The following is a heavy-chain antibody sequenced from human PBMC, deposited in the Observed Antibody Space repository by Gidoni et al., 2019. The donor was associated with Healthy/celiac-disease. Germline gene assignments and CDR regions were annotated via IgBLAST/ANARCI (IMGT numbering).Heavy chain of an antibody. V-gene: IGHV1-18*01. CDR2: ISAYNGNT. J-gene: IGHJ4*02. Sequence: QVQLVQSGAEVKKPGASVKVSCKASGYTFTSYGISWVRQAPGQGLEWMGWISAYNGNTNYAQKLQGRVTMTTDTSTSTAYMELRSLRSDDTAVYYCARETTTGYSSGWYRAIDYWGQGTLVTVSS. CDR1: GYTFTSYG. CDR3: ARETTTGYSSGWYRAIDY. D-gene: IGHD6-19*01.